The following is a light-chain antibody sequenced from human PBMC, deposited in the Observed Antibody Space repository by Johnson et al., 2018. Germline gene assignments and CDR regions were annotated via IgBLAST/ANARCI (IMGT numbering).Light chain of an antibody. J-gene: IGLJ1*01. CDR2: ENN. CDR1: SSNIGNNY. V-gene: IGLV1-51*02. CDR3: GTWDSSLSAGNV. Sequence: QSVLTQPPSVSAAPGQKVTIYCSGSSSNIGNNYVSWYQQLPGTAPKLLIYENNKRPSGIPDRFSGSKSGTSATLGITGLQTGDEADYYCGTWDSSLSAGNVFGTGTKATVL.